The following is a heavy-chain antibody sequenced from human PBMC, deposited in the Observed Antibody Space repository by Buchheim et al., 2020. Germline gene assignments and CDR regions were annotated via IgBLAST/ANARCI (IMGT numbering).Heavy chain of an antibody. V-gene: IGHV3-48*03. Sequence: EVQLVESGGGLVQPGGSLRLSCAASGFTFSSYDMNWVRQAPGKGLEWVSYISSSGSTIYYADSVKGRFTISRDNAKNSLYLQMNSLRAEDTAVYYCARGYSSSSFYYYGMDVWGQGTT. J-gene: IGHJ6*02. CDR3: ARGYSSSSFYYYGMDV. D-gene: IGHD6-6*01. CDR2: ISSSGSTI. CDR1: GFTFSSYD.